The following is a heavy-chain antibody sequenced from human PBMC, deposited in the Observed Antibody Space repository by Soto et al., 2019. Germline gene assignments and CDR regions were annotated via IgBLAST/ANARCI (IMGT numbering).Heavy chain of an antibody. V-gene: IGHV3-23*01. D-gene: IGHD3-3*01. Sequence: GGSLRLSCAASGFILSSYAMSWVRQAPGKGLEWVSGISGSGGSTYYADSVNGRFTISRDNSKNTLYLQMNSLRAEDTAVYYCAKDRITIFGVVIPYLFDPWGQGTLVTVSS. CDR1: GFILSSYA. J-gene: IGHJ5*02. CDR3: AKDRITIFGVVIPYLFDP. CDR2: ISGSGGST.